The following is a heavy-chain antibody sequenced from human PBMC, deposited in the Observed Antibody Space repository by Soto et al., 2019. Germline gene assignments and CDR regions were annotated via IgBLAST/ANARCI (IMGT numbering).Heavy chain of an antibody. CDR3: ARGPRITIFGVVRRAFDI. D-gene: IGHD3-3*01. CDR2: MNPNSGNT. V-gene: IGHV1-8*01. Sequence: QVQLVQSGAEVKKPGASVKVSCKASGYTFTSYDINWVRQATGQGLEWMGWMNPNSGNTGYAQKFQGRVTMTRNTSISTAYMELSRLRSDDTAVYYCARGPRITIFGVVRRAFDIWGQGTMVTVSS. J-gene: IGHJ3*02. CDR1: GYTFTSYD.